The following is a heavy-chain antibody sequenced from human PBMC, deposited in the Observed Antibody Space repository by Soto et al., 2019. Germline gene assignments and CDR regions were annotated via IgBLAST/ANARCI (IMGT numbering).Heavy chain of an antibody. CDR3: ARHSPGYSGYDYGFLSDNDGYNWNDVAGHWFDP. CDR2: IYHSGST. CDR1: GGSISSSSYY. Sequence: SETLSLTCTVSGGSISSSSYYWGWIRQPPGKGLEWIGSIYHSGSTYYNPSLKSRVTISVDTSKNQFSLKLSSVTAADTAVYYCARHSPGYSGYDYGFLSDNDGYNWNDVAGHWFDPWGQGTLVTVSS. V-gene: IGHV4-39*01. D-gene: IGHD5-12*01. J-gene: IGHJ5*02.